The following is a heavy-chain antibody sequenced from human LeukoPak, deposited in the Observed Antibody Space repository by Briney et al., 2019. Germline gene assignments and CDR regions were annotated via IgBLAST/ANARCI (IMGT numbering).Heavy chain of an antibody. D-gene: IGHD6-13*01. Sequence: ASVKVSCKASGYTFTSYAMHWVRQSPGQRLEWMGWINAGNGNTKYSQKFQGRVTITRDTSASTAYMELSSLRSEDTAVYYCARVLGDSSSWYGGDDAFDIWGQGTMVTVSS. V-gene: IGHV1-3*01. CDR2: INAGNGNT. J-gene: IGHJ3*02. CDR1: GYTFTSYA. CDR3: ARVLGDSSSWYGGDDAFDI.